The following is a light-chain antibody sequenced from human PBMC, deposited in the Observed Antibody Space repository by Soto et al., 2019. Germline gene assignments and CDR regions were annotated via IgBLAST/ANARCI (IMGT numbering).Light chain of an antibody. J-gene: IGKJ4*01. CDR1: QSLLDSDDGNTY. CDR2: TVS. Sequence: DIVMTQTPLSLPVTPGEPASISCGSSQSLLDSDDGNTYLDWYLQKPGQSPQLLIYTVSYRASGVPDRFSASGSGTDFTLKISRVEAEDVGVYYCMQRIEFPLTFGGGTKVEIK. CDR3: MQRIEFPLT. V-gene: IGKV2-40*01.